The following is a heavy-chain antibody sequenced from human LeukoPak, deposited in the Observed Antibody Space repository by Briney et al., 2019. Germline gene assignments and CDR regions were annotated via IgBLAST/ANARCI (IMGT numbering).Heavy chain of an antibody. D-gene: IGHD2-21*01. CDR1: GGSISSGSYY. CDR2: IYTSGST. J-gene: IGHJ3*02. Sequence: SETLSLTCTVSGGSISSGSYYWSWIRQPAGKGLEWIGRIYTSGSTNYNPSPKSRVTISVDTSKNQFSLKLSSVTAADTAVYYCASEDYSDAFDIWGQGTMVTVSS. V-gene: IGHV4-61*02. CDR3: ASEDYSDAFDI.